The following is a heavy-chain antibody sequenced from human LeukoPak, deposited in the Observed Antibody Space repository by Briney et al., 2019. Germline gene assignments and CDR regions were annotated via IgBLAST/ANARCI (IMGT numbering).Heavy chain of an antibody. CDR2: ISWNSGSI. Sequence: GGSLRLSCAASGFTFSSYAMSWARQAPGEGLEWVSGISWNSGSIGYADSVKGRFTISRDNAKNSLYLQMNSLRAEDTALYYCAKVRVYYYDSSGYFGPFDYWGQGTLVTVSS. CDR3: AKVRVYYYDSSGYFGPFDY. CDR1: GFTFSSYA. D-gene: IGHD3-22*01. J-gene: IGHJ4*02. V-gene: IGHV3-9*01.